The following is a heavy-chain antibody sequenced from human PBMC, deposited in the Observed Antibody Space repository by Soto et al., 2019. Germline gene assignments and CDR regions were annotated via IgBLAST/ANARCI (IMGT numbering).Heavy chain of an antibody. D-gene: IGHD5-12*01. V-gene: IGHV3-53*01. CDR2: LYSGGRS. Sequence: GGSLRLSCAASGFIVSSNYMNWVRQAPGKGLEWVSVLYSGGRSYSADSVKGRFIISRDNSKNTVYLQMNSLKTEDTAVYYCTRHTYSGYDNYWGQGTLVTVSS. J-gene: IGHJ4*02. CDR3: TRHTYSGYDNY. CDR1: GFIVSSNY.